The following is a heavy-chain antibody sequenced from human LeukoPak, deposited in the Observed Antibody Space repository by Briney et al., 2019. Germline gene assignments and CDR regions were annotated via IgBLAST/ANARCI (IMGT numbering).Heavy chain of an antibody. CDR1: GFNFREYW. CDR2: IKDDGSEI. J-gene: IGHJ4*02. Sequence: PGGSMRLSCAAYGFNFREYWMSWVRQAPGKGLQWVAHIKDDGSEIYYLDSVKGRFTIARDDAKNSLYLQMNSLRAEDTCLYYCVRAGWELDYWGQGTPVTVS. D-gene: IGHD6-19*01. CDR3: VRAGWELDY. V-gene: IGHV3-7*01.